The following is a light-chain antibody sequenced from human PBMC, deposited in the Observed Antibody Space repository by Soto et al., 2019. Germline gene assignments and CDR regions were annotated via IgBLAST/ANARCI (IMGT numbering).Light chain of an antibody. Sequence: EIVLTQSPGTLSLSPGERATLSCRASQSVSSSYLGWYQQKPGQAPRLLIDCASSRATGIPDRFSGSGSGSDFTLTISRLVTDDFAVYYCQQYGSSPGTFGQGTEVEIK. CDR1: QSVSSSY. CDR2: CAS. J-gene: IGKJ1*01. V-gene: IGKV3-20*01. CDR3: QQYGSSPGT.